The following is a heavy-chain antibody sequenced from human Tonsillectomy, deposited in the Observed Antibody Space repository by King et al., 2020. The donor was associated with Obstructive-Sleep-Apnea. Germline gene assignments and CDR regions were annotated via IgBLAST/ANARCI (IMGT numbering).Heavy chain of an antibody. CDR3: AKGLSWRSDAFDI. CDR1: AFTFRSFA. Sequence: VQLVESGGGLVQPGGSLRLSCAASAFTFRSFAMGWVRQAPGKGLEWFSSIAGSGGSTFSAASVKGRFTISRANSKNILSLQMNSLGAEDTAVYYCAKGLSWRSDAFDIWGQGTLAIVSS. J-gene: IGHJ3*02. D-gene: IGHD3-3*01. CDR2: IAGSGGST. V-gene: IGHV3-23*04.